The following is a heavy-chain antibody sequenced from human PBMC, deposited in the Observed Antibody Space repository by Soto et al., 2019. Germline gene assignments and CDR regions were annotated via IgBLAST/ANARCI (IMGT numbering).Heavy chain of an antibody. D-gene: IGHD2-15*01. CDR3: ASQGYCSGGSCGFDP. CDR1: GYIFTSYW. CDR2: IYPGDSDT. V-gene: IGHV5-51*01. J-gene: IGHJ5*02. Sequence: GESLKISCKGSGYIFTSYWIGWVRQMPGKGLEWMGIIYPGDSDTRYSPSFQGQVTISADKSISTAYLQWSSLKASDTAMYYCASQGYCSGGSCGFDPWGQGTLVTVSS.